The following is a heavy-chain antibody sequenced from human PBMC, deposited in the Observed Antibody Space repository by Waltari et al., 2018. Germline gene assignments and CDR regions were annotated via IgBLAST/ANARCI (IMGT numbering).Heavy chain of an antibody. CDR3: ARVLPGTTALFDY. V-gene: IGHV1-3*01. J-gene: IGHJ4*02. CDR2: INAGNGNT. Sequence: QVQLVQSGAEVKKPGASVKVSCKASGYTFTSYAMHWVRQAPGQRLEWMGWINAGNGNTKYSQKFQGRVTITRDTSASTAYMELSSLRSEDTAVYYCARVLPGTTALFDYWGQGTLVTVSS. CDR1: GYTFTSYA. D-gene: IGHD1-7*01.